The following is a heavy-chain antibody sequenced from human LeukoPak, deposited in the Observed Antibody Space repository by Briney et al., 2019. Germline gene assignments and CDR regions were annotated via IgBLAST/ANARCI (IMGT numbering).Heavy chain of an antibody. V-gene: IGHV3-7*01. CDR2: IKEDGSAK. CDR3: ARDYDYFSGHNLDAYDI. J-gene: IGHJ3*02. CDR1: GFTFSNYW. Sequence: PGGSLRLSCTASGFTFSNYWMTWVRQAPGKGLEWVANIKEDGSAKSYVDSVRGRFTISRDNAKNSLYLQMNSLRVEDTAVYYCARDYDYFSGHNLDAYDIWGQGTTVIVSS. D-gene: IGHD2-15*01.